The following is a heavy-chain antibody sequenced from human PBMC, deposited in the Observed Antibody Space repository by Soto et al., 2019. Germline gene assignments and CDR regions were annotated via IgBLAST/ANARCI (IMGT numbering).Heavy chain of an antibody. V-gene: IGHV5-51*01. D-gene: IGHD2-2*01. CDR1: GYSFTSYW. J-gene: IGHJ3*02. Sequence: SGESLKISCNGSGYSFTSYWIGWVRQMPGKGLGWMGIIYPGDSDTRYSPSYQGQVTISANKSISTAYLQWSSLKASDTAMYYCARQIVVVPAANGAFDIWGQGTMVTVSS. CDR3: ARQIVVVPAANGAFDI. CDR2: IYPGDSDT.